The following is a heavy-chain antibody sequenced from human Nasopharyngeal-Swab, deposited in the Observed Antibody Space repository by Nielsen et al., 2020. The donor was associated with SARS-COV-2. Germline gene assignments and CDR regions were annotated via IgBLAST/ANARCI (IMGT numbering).Heavy chain of an antibody. CDR2: IKSDGSDT. V-gene: IGHV3-74*01. J-gene: IGHJ4*02. CDR3: VKHQGSSSDQ. CDR1: GFTFSGSL. Sequence: GGSLSLSCAASGFTFSGSLMHLIRQAPGKGLVWVSRIKSDGSDTRYADSVKGRFTISRDNAKNTLYLQMDSLRAEDTAVYYCVKHQGSSSDQWGQGTLVTVSS.